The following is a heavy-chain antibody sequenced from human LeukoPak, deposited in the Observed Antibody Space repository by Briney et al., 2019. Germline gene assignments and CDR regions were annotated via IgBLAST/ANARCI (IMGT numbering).Heavy chain of an antibody. Sequence: SETLSLTCAVYGGSFSGYYWSWIRQPPGKGLEWIGEINHSGSTNYNPSLKSRVTISVHTSKNQFSLKLSSVTAADTAVYYCAREEGYNWNYVGWFDPWGQGTLVTVSS. CDR3: AREEGYNWNYVGWFDP. CDR2: INHSGST. CDR1: GGSFSGYY. J-gene: IGHJ5*02. V-gene: IGHV4-34*01. D-gene: IGHD1-7*01.